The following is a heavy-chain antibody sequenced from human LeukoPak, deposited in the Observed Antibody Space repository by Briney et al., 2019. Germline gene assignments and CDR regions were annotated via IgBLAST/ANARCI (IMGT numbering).Heavy chain of an antibody. V-gene: IGHV3-66*02. CDR2: IYSGGST. CDR1: GFTVSSNY. J-gene: IGHJ6*03. D-gene: IGHD3-3*01. Sequence: GGSLRLSCAASGFTVSSNYMSWVRQAPGKGLEWVSVIYSGGSTYYADSVKGRFTISRDNSKNTLYLQMNSLRAEDTAVYYCARRPPTYYDFWSGYYTPVEGGYYMDVWGKGTTVTVSS. CDR3: ARRPPTYYDFWSGYYTPVEGGYYMDV.